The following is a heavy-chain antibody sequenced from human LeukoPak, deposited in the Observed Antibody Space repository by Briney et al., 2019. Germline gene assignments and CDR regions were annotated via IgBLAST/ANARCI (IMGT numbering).Heavy chain of an antibody. CDR3: ARDRQQDYFDY. CDR1: GFTFSSYS. J-gene: IGHJ4*02. V-gene: IGHV3-21*04. CDR2: ISSSSSYI. Sequence: GGSLRLSCAASGFTFSSYSMNWVRQAPGKGLEWVSSISSSSSYIYYADSVKGRFTISRDNTKNSLYLQMNSLRAEDTAVYYCARDRQQDYFDYWGQGTLVTVSS. D-gene: IGHD6-13*01.